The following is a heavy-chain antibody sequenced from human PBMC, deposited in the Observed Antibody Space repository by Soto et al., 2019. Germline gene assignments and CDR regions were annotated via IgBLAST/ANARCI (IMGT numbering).Heavy chain of an antibody. Sequence: EVQLVESGGGLVQPGGSLRLSCAASGFTFSTNWMHWVRQVAGKGLIWVSRINEDGRITDYADSAKGRFTISRGNAKNPLYLQMNSLRAEDTAVYYCARDIGGVGSHWGQGTLVTVAS. CDR2: INEDGRIT. CDR1: GFTFSTNW. D-gene: IGHD3-10*01. J-gene: IGHJ4*02. V-gene: IGHV3-74*01. CDR3: ARDIGGVGSH.